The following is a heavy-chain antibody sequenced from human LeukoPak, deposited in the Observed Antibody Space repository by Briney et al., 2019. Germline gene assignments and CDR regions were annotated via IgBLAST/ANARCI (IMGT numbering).Heavy chain of an antibody. CDR2: ISSSGSTV. CDR1: GFTFSSYE. CDR3: ARSGTNYYYYYMDV. V-gene: IGHV3-48*03. Sequence: GGSLRLSCAASGFTFSSYEMNWVRQAPGKGLEWVSYISSSGSTVYYADSVKGRFTISRDNAKNSLYLQMNSLRAEDTAVYYCARSGTNYYYYYMDVWGKGTTVTVSS. J-gene: IGHJ6*03. D-gene: IGHD1-26*01.